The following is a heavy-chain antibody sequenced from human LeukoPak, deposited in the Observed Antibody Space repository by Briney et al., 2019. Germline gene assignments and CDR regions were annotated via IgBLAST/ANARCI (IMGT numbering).Heavy chain of an antibody. D-gene: IGHD6-19*01. CDR1: GFTFSSYR. CDR3: ARARDSSGWPYFDY. CDR2: ISSSSSTI. V-gene: IGHV3-48*04. Sequence: PGGSLRLSCAASGFTFSSYRMNWVRQAPGKGLEWVSYISSSSSTIYYADSVKGRFTISRDNAKNSLYLQMNSLRAEDTAVYYCARARDSSGWPYFDYWGQGTLITVSS. J-gene: IGHJ4*02.